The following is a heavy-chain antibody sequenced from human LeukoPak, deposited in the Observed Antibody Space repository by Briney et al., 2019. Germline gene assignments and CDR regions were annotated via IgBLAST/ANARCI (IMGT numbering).Heavy chain of an antibody. D-gene: IGHD1-20*01. CDR1: GFTFSSYA. Sequence: GSLRLSCAASGFTFSSYAMHWVRQAPGKGLEWVAVISYDGSNKYYADSVKGRFTISRDNSKNTLYLQMNSLRAEDTAVYYCAPAQAITGRNLPAPWRQGPLLTVPS. V-gene: IGHV3-30-3*01. J-gene: IGHJ5*02. CDR2: ISYDGSNK. CDR3: APAQAITGRNLPAP.